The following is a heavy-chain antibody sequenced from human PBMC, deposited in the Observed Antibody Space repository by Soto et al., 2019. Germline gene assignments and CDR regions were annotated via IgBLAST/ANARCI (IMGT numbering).Heavy chain of an antibody. V-gene: IGHV3-49*03. Sequence: GSLRLCCTASGFTFGDYAMSWFRQAPGKGLEWVGFIRSKASGGTTEDAASVKGRFTISRDDSKSVAYLQMNSLKTEDTAVYYCSRYNWNDDYYYGMDVWGQGTTVTVSS. J-gene: IGHJ6*02. CDR3: SRYNWNDDYYYGMDV. CDR2: IRSKASGGTT. CDR1: GFTFGDYA. D-gene: IGHD1-20*01.